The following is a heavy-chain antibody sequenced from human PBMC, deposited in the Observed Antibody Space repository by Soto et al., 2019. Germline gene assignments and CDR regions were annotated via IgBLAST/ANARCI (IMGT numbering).Heavy chain of an antibody. CDR2: IKSKTDGGTT. CDR1: GFTFSNAW. CDR3: TTFRSWSFYYYYGMDV. V-gene: IGHV3-15*07. J-gene: IGHJ6*02. Sequence: EVQLVESGGGLVKPGGSLRLSCAASGFTFSNAWMNWVRQAPGKGLEWVGRIKSKTDGGTTDYAAPVKGRFTISRDDSKNTLYLQMNSLKTEDTALYYCTTFRSWSFYYYYGMDVWGQGTTVTVSS. D-gene: IGHD6-13*01.